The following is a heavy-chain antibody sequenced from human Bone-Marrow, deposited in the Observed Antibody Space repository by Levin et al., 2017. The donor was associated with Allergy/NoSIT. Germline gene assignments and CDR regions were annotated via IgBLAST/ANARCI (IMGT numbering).Heavy chain of an antibody. Sequence: PSETLSLTCTVSGGSISSSSYYWGWLRQPPGKGLEWIGSIYYSGSTYYNPSLKSRVTISVDTSKNQFSLKLSSVTAADTAVYYCARTPLAPGYSSGDDAFDIWGQGTMVTVSA. CDR1: GGSISSSSYY. V-gene: IGHV4-39*01. D-gene: IGHD6-19*01. CDR3: ARTPLAPGYSSGDDAFDI. CDR2: IYYSGST. J-gene: IGHJ3*02.